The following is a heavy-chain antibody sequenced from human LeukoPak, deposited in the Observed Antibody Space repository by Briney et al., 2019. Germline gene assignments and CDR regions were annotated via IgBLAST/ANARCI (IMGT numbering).Heavy chain of an antibody. Sequence: ASVKVSCKASGYTFTGYYMHWVRQAPGQGLEWMGWINPNSGGTNYAQKFQDRLTMTRDTSTSTVYMELSSLRSGDTALYYCASRIEQAFDIWGQGTMVTVSS. CDR1: GYTFTGYY. V-gene: IGHV1-2*02. CDR2: INPNSGGT. J-gene: IGHJ3*02. CDR3: ASRIEQAFDI. D-gene: IGHD1-14*01.